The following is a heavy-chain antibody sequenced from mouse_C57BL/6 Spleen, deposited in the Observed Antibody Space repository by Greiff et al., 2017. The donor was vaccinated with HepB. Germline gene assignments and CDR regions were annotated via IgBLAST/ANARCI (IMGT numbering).Heavy chain of an antibody. CDR1: GFTFSDYY. V-gene: IGHV5-16*01. CDR2: INYDGSST. D-gene: IGHD2-12*01. Sequence: EVKLVESEGGLVQPGSSMKLSCTASGFTFSDYYMAWVRQVPEKGLEWVANINYDGSSTYYLDSLKSRFIISRDNAKNILYLQMSSLKSEDTATYYCAREVLRRFDYWGQGTTLTVSS. CDR3: AREVLRRFDY. J-gene: IGHJ2*01.